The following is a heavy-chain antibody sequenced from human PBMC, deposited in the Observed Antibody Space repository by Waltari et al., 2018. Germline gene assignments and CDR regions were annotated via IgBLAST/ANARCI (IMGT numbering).Heavy chain of an antibody. D-gene: IGHD5-18*01. V-gene: IGHV1-69*14. J-gene: IGHJ6*03. CDR1: GGTFSSYA. CDR3: ARDENMERLRGYSYGGYYYYYYMDV. Sequence: QVQLVQSGAEVKKPGSSVKVSCKASGGTFSSYAISWVRQAPGQGLEWMGGIIPIFGTANYAQKFQGRVTMTADKSTSTAYMELSSLRSEDTAVYYCARDENMERLRGYSYGGYYYYYYMDVWGKGTTVTVSS. CDR2: IIPIFGTA.